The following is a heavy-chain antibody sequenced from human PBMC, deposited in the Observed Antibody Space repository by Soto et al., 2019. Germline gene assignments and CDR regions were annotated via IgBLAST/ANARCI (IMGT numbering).Heavy chain of an antibody. J-gene: IGHJ4*02. CDR1: GYTFTDYG. CDR2: ISGYHGNT. V-gene: IGHV1-18*04. Sequence: GASVKVSCKPSGYTFTDYGFSWLRQAPGQGLEWLGWISGYHGNTNYGQNFQGRVTMTADTSXRTVYMELRSLRSDDTAVYYCARGGWHTFFDYWGQGAMVTVSS. CDR3: ARGGWHTFFDY. D-gene: IGHD3-16*01.